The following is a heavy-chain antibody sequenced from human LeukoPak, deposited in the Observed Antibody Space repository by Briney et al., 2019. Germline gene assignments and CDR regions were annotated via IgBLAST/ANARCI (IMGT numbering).Heavy chain of an antibody. D-gene: IGHD4-11*01. CDR1: GDSVSSNSAV. CDR2: TYYRSKWHN. J-gene: IGHJ4*02. Sequence: SQTLSLTCAISGDSVSSNSAVWNWIRQSPSRGLEWLGRTYYRSKWHNEYAGSVKSRISINSDTSKNQFSLQLNSVTPEDTAEYYCAGTTDYSSFLAYWGQGTLVTVSS. V-gene: IGHV6-1*01. CDR3: AGTTDYSSFLAY.